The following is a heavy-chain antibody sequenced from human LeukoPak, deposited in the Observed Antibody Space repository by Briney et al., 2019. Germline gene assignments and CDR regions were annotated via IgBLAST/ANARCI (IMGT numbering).Heavy chain of an antibody. D-gene: IGHD6-19*01. V-gene: IGHV3-30*02. CDR3: ARRSGIAVAGAFDY. CDR1: GFTFSNYG. Sequence: PGGSVRLSCAASGFTFSNYGMHWVRQAPGKGLEWVAFIRFDGTNKFYADSVKGRFTISRDNSKNTLYLQMNSLRAEDTAVYYCARRSGIAVAGAFDYWGQGTLVTVSS. J-gene: IGHJ4*02. CDR2: IRFDGTNK.